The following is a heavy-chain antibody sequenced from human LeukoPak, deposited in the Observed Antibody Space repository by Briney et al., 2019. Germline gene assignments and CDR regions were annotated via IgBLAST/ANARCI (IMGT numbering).Heavy chain of an antibody. V-gene: IGHV5-51*01. CDR2: IYPGDSDT. J-gene: IGHJ4*02. Sequence: GESLNISRQHYGYSFNRYWNGRMRQMPGKGLERMGIIYPGDSDTRYSPSFQGQVTISADKSISTAYLQWSSLKASDTAMYYCARLGGSGSYYSFDYWGQGTLVTVSS. CDR1: GYSFNRYW. D-gene: IGHD3-10*01. CDR3: ARLGGSGSYYSFDY.